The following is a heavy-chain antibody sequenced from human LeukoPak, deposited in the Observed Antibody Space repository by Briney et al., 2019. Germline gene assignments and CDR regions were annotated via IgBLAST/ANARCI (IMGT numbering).Heavy chain of an antibody. CDR3: ARGERLLWFGEQDYYMDV. J-gene: IGHJ6*03. CDR2: IYYSGST. D-gene: IGHD3-10*01. CDR1: GGSISSYY. Sequence: SETLSLTCTVSGGSISSYYWSWIRQPPGKGLEWIGYIYYSGSTNYNPSLKSRVTISVDTSKNQFSLKLSSVTAADTAVYYCARGERLLWFGEQDYYMDVWGKGTTVTVSS. V-gene: IGHV4-59*01.